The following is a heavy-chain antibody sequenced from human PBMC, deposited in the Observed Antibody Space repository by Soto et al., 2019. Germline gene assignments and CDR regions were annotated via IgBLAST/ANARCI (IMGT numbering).Heavy chain of an antibody. J-gene: IGHJ4*02. CDR1: GASMHGGSYY. D-gene: IGHD6-13*01. CDR2: CYYSGAT. Sequence: PSETLSLTCTVSGASMHGGSYYYGWIRRPPGKGLEWIGSCYYSGATYYNPSLKSRVTISVDTSKNQFSLKLDSVTAADTAMYYCAVKVVSSWFPYYFDHWGQGIQVTVSS. V-gene: IGHV4-39*01. CDR3: AVKVVSSWFPYYFDH.